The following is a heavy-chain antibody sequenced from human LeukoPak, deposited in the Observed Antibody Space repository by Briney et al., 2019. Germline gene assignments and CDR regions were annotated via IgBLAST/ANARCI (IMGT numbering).Heavy chain of an antibody. CDR3: ARDFLYGIAAAPDYWYFDL. V-gene: IGHV3-21*01. CDR1: GFTFSSYS. Sequence: GGSLRLSCAASGFTFSSYSMTWVRQAPGKGLEWVSSISSSSSYIYYADSVKGRSTISRDNAKNSLYLQMNSLRAEDTAVYYCARDFLYGIAAAPDYWYFDLWGRGTLVTVSS. D-gene: IGHD6-13*01. J-gene: IGHJ2*01. CDR2: ISSSSSYI.